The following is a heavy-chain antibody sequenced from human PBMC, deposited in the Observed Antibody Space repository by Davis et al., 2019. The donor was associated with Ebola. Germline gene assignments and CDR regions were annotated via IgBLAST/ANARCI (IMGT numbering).Heavy chain of an antibody. Sequence: PGGSLRLSCAASGFTFSSYGMHWVRQAPGKGLEWVAVISYDGSNKYYADSVKGRFTISRDNSKNTLYLQMNSLRAEDTAVYYCAKEGCTNGVCYFGYWGQGTLVTVSS. CDR3: AKEGCTNGVCYFGY. CDR1: GFTFSSYG. CDR2: ISYDGSNK. J-gene: IGHJ4*02. V-gene: IGHV3-30*18. D-gene: IGHD2-8*01.